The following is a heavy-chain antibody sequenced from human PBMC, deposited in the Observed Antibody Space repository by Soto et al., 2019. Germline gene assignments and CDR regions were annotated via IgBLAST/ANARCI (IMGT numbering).Heavy chain of an antibody. J-gene: IGHJ6*03. CDR2: IWYDGSSK. V-gene: IGHV3-33*01. CDR3: ARDSGYDSRGYYYYYMDV. Sequence: PGGSPRLSCAASGFTFSSYGMHRVRQAPGKGLEWVAVIWYDGSSKYYADSVKGRFTISRDNSKNTLYLQMNSLRAEDTAVYYCARDSGYDSRGYYYYYMDVWGKGTTVTVSS. D-gene: IGHD5-12*01. CDR1: GFTFSSYG.